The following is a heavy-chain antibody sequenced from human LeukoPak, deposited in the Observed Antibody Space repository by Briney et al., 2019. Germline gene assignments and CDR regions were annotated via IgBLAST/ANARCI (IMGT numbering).Heavy chain of an antibody. CDR1: GGSFGGYY. CDR2: INHSGST. V-gene: IGHV4-34*01. CDR3: ARGLAPFDY. D-gene: IGHD6-6*01. J-gene: IGHJ4*02. Sequence: PSETLSLTCAVYGGSFGGYYWSWIRQPPGKGLEWIGEINHSGSTNYNPSLKSRVSISVDTSKNQFSLKLSSVTAADTAVYYCARGLAPFDYWGQGTLVTVSS.